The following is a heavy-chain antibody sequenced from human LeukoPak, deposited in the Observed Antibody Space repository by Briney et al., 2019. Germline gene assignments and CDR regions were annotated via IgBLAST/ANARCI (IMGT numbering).Heavy chain of an antibody. Sequence: SETLSLTCTVSGGSISSYYWSWIRQPPGKGLEWIGYIYYTGSTNYNPSLKSRVTISVDTSKNLFSLKLSSVTAADTVVYYCSRFLRGAFYIWGQGKIVTVS. V-gene: IGHV4-59*08. CDR1: GGSISSYY. CDR3: SRFLRGAFYI. D-gene: IGHD3-10*01. CDR2: IYYTGST. J-gene: IGHJ3*02.